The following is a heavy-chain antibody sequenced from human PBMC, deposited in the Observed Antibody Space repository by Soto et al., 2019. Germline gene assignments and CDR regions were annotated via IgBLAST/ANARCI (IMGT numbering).Heavy chain of an antibody. V-gene: IGHV4-34*01. D-gene: IGHD6-19*01. J-gene: IGHJ4*02. CDR3: ARGVRKWLVSYHFGY. CDR1: GGSFSGYY. CDR2: INHSGST. Sequence: PSETLSLTCAVYGGSFSGYYWSWIRQPPGKGLEWIGEINHSGSTNYNPSLKSRVTISVDTSKNQFSLKLSFVTAADTAVYYCARGVRKWLVSYHFGYWGQGTLVTFSS.